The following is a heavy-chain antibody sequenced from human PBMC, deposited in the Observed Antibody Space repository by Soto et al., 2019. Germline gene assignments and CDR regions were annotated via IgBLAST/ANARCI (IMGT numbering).Heavy chain of an antibody. D-gene: IGHD3-10*01. CDR1: GGTFSSYA. V-gene: IGHV1-69*13. CDR2: IIPIFGTA. J-gene: IGHJ5*02. CDR3: ARDPFPHYYGSGSENWFDP. Sequence: ASVKVSCKASGGTFSSYAISWVRQAPGQGLEWMGGIIPIFGTANYAQKFQGRVTITADESTSTAYMELSSLRSEDTAVYYCARDPFPHYYGSGSENWFDPWGQGTLVTVSS.